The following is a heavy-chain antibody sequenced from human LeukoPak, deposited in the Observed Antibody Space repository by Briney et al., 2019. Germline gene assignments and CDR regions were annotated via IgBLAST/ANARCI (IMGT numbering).Heavy chain of an antibody. D-gene: IGHD4-23*01. Sequence: ASVKVSCKASGGTFSSYAISWVRQAPGQGLGWMGGIIPIFGTANYAQKFQGRVTITADKSTSTAYMELSSLRSEDTAVYYCASLYGGEGGVDYWGQGTLVTVSS. J-gene: IGHJ4*02. V-gene: IGHV1-69*06. CDR2: IIPIFGTA. CDR3: ASLYGGEGGVDY. CDR1: GGTFSSYA.